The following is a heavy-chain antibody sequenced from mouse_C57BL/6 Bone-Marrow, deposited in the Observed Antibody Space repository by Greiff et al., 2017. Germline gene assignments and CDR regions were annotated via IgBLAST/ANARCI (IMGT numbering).Heavy chain of an antibody. D-gene: IGHD2-3*01. CDR2: IYPGGGYT. J-gene: IGHJ3*01. V-gene: IGHV1-63*01. CDR3: ARYDGYQAWFAY. Sequence: QVQLQQSGAELVRPGTSVKMSCKASGYTFTNYWIGWAKQRPGHGLEWIGDIYPGGGYTNYNEKFKGKATLTADKSSSTAYMQFSRLTSEDSAIYYCARYDGYQAWFAYGGQGTLVTVSA. CDR1: GYTFTNYW.